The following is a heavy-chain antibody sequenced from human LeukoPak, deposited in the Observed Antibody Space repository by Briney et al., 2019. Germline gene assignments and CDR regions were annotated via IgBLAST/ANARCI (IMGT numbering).Heavy chain of an antibody. D-gene: IGHD3-22*01. CDR1: GFTFSSYA. Sequence: GGSLRLSCAASGFTFSSYAMSWVRQAPRKGLEWVSTISDGGGTTDYADSVKGRFTISRDNSKNTLNLQMNSLRAEDTAIYYCAKGYDSSGYYSDVFDYWGQGTLVTVSS. J-gene: IGHJ4*02. CDR3: AKGYDSSGYYSDVFDY. CDR2: ISDGGGTT. V-gene: IGHV3-23*01.